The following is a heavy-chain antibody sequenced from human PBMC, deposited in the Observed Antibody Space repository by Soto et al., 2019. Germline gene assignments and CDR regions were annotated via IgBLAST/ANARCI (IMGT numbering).Heavy chain of an antibody. CDR3: ARDGGRHSGGIDY. J-gene: IGHJ4*02. CDR2: IIPIFGTA. V-gene: IGHV1-69*01. CDR1: GGTFSSYS. Sequence: QVQLVQSRAEVKKPGSSVKVSCKASGGTFSSYSINWVRQAPGQGLEWMGEIIPIFGTANYAQKFQGSVTITADESTSTAYMKLSSLRSEDTAVYDCARDGGRHSGGIDYWGQGTMVSVSS. D-gene: IGHD1-26*01.